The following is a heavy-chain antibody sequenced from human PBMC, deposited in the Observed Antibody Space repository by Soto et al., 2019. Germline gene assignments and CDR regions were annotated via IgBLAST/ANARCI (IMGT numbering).Heavy chain of an antibody. CDR3: ARAYGGNCFDY. CDR1: GRAIRRHH. J-gene: IGHJ4*02. V-gene: IGHV4-59*11. D-gene: IGHD2-15*01. CDR2: IYYSGST. Sequence: SETLSPPSTLPGRAIRRHHRTWIRQPPGKGLEWIGYIYYSGSTNYNPSLKSRVTISVDTSKNQFSLKLSSVTAAVTAVYYCARAYGGNCFDYWGQGLLVTVS.